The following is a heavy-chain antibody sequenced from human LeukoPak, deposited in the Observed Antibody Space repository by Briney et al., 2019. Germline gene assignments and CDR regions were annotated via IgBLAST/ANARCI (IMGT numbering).Heavy chain of an antibody. V-gene: IGHV4-39*01. CDR3: ARLKWSYYFDY. CDR2: IYYSGST. J-gene: IGHJ4*02. D-gene: IGHD2-15*01. Sequence: PSETLSLTCTVSGGSISSSSYYWGWIRQPPGKGLEWTGSIYYSGSTYYNPSLKSRVTISVDTSKHQFSLKLSSVTAADTAVYYCARLKWSYYFDYWGQGTLVTVSS. CDR1: GGSISSSSYY.